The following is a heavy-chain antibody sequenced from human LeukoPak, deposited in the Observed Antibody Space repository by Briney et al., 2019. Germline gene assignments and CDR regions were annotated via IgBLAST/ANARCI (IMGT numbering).Heavy chain of an antibody. Sequence: PSETLSLTCTVSGGSISSSSYYWGWIRQPPGKGLEWIGSIYYSGSTNYNPSLKSRVTISVDMSKNQFSLKLSSVTAADTAVYYCARRLLWGSGSYYDYWGQGTLVTVSS. J-gene: IGHJ4*02. CDR3: ARRLLWGSGSYYDY. V-gene: IGHV4-39*01. D-gene: IGHD1-26*01. CDR2: IYYSGST. CDR1: GGSISSSSYY.